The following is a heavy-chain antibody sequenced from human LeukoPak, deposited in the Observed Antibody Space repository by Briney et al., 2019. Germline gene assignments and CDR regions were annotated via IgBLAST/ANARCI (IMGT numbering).Heavy chain of an antibody. CDR1: GGSFSGYY. CDR2: INHSGST. J-gene: IGHJ4*02. V-gene: IGHV4-34*01. D-gene: IGHD6-13*01. Sequence: SETLSLTCAVYGGSFSGYYWSWIRQPPGKGLEWIGGINHSGSTNYNPSLKSRVTISVDTSKNQFSLKLRSVTAADTAVYYCARQIYSSSCHDYWGQGTLVTVSS. CDR3: ARQIYSSSCHDY.